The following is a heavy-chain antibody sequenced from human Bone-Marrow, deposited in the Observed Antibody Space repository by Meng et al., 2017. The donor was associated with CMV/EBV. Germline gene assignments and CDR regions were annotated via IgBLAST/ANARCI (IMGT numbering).Heavy chain of an antibody. CDR2: INSDGSST. J-gene: IGHJ2*01. CDR3: ARDSYRVTIFGAAAFFDR. V-gene: IGHV3-74*01. D-gene: IGHD3-3*01. CDR1: GFTFSSYW. Sequence: GGSLRLSCAASGFTFSSYWMHWVRQAPGKGLVWVSRINSDGSSTSYADSVKGRFTISRDNAKNTLYLQMNSLRAEDTAVYYCARDSYRVTIFGAAAFFDRWGRGTLVTVSS.